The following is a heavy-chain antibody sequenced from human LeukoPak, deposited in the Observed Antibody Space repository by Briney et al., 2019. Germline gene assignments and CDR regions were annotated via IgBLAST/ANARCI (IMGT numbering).Heavy chain of an antibody. CDR2: IIPIFGTA. CDR1: GGTFSSYA. J-gene: IGHJ4*02. CDR3: ARRENYYGGIDY. Sequence: GASVKVSCKASGGTFSSYAISWVRQAPGQGLEWMGGIIPIFGTANYAQKFQGRVTITADESTSTAYMELSSLRSEDTAMYYCARRENYYGGIDYWGQGTLVTVSS. V-gene: IGHV1-69*13. D-gene: IGHD3-10*01.